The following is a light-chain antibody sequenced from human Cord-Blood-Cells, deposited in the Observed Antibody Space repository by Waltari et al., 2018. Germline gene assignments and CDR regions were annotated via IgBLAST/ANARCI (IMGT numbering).Light chain of an antibody. J-gene: IGKJ2*01. V-gene: IGKV3-15*01. Sequence: EIVMTQSPATLPVSPGERATLSCRASQSVSSNSAWYQQKPGQAPRLLIYGASTRATGIPARFSGSGSGTEFTLTISSLQSEDFAVYYCQQYNNWPPYTFGQGTKLEIK. CDR1: QSVSSN. CDR2: GAS. CDR3: QQYNNWPPYT.